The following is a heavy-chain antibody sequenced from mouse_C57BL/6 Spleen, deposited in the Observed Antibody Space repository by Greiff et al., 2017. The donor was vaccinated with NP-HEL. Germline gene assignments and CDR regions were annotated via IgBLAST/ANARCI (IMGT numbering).Heavy chain of an antibody. CDR3: ARGSNYGAMDY. CDR2: INYDGSST. V-gene: IGHV5-16*01. CDR1: GFTFSDYY. Sequence: EVNLVESEGGLVQPGSSMKLSCTASGFTFSDYYMAWVRQVPEKGLEWVANINYDGSSTYYLDSLKSRFIISRDNAKNILYLQMSSLKSEDTATYYCARGSNYGAMDYWGQGTSVTVSS. D-gene: IGHD2-5*01. J-gene: IGHJ4*01.